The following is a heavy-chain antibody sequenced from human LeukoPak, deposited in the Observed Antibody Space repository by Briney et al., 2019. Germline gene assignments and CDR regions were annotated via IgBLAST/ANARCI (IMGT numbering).Heavy chain of an antibody. CDR1: GFTFSSYS. CDR2: ISSSSSTI. Sequence: GGSLRLSCAASGFTFSSYSINWVRQAPGKGLEWVSYISSSSSTIYYADSVKGRFIISRDNAKNSLYLQMNSLRAEDTAVYYCARSAMTIFGVVLYYFDYWGQGTLVTVSS. V-gene: IGHV3-48*01. CDR3: ARSAMTIFGVVLYYFDY. D-gene: IGHD3-3*01. J-gene: IGHJ4*02.